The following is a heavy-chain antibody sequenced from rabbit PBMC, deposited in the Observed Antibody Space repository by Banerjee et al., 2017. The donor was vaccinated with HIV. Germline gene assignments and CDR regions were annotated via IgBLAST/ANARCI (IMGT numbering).Heavy chain of an antibody. D-gene: IGHD1-1*01. V-gene: IGHV1S40*01. J-gene: IGHJ4*01. CDR1: EFSFSNTHY. CDR2: IYAGSSGST. CDR3: ARLTSDSDWDFDL. Sequence: QSLEESGGDLVKPGTSLTLTCTASEFSFSNTHYMCWVRQAPGKGLEWIACIYAGSSGSTYYASWAKGRFTISKTSSTTVTLQVTSLTAADTATYFCARLTSDSDWDFDLWGPGTLVTVS.